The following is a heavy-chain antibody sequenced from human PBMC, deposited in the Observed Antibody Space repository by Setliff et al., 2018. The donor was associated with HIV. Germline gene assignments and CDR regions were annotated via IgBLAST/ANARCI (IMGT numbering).Heavy chain of an antibody. CDR2: IHNTGST. D-gene: IGHD6-13*01. Sequence: PSETLSLTCTVTGGSISSGGFYWTWIRQHPGKGLEWIGCIHNTGSTYHSPSLESRVTISIDTSKNQFSLKLSSVTAADTAVYFCARGRGSSSRWPIDYWGQGTLVTVSS. CDR3: ARGRGSSSRWPIDY. CDR1: GGSISSGGFY. V-gene: IGHV4-31*03. J-gene: IGHJ4*02.